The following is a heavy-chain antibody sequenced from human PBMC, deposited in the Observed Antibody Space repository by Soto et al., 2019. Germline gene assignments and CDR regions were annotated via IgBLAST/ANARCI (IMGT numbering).Heavy chain of an antibody. V-gene: IGHV4-39*01. Sequence: QLQVQESGPGQVKPSQTLSLTCTVSGGSITSHHYYWVWIRQPPGKGREWLGSIYSGSNTSYNPSLRSRLTIYVDTDKYLISLKLNSVAAADSSIYYCGSGPSTTWIDNWGQGTQVSVSS. CDR1: GGSITSHHYY. J-gene: IGHJ4*02. CDR2: IYSGSNT. CDR3: GSGPSTTWIDN. D-gene: IGHD1-1*01.